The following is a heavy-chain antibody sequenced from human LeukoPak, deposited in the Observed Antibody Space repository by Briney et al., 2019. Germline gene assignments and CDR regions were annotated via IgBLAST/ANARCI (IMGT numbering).Heavy chain of an antibody. CDR3: AREGPTAALFDY. D-gene: IGHD4-17*01. J-gene: IGHJ4*02. V-gene: IGHV3-21*01. Sequence: GGSLRLSCEASGFTFSAYAMIWVRQAPGKGLEWVSSISPTSGYIYYADSVKGRFTISRDNAENSLYLLMNSLRAEDTAVYYCAREGPTAALFDYWGQGTQVTVSS. CDR2: ISPTSGYI. CDR1: GFTFSAYA.